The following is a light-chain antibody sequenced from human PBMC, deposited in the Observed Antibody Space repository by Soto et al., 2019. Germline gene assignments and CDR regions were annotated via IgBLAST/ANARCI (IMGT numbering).Light chain of an antibody. CDR3: QQSYSTPIT. CDR2: AAS. J-gene: IGKJ5*01. Sequence: DIQLTQSPSFLSASVGGRGTITCRASQGISSYLAWYQQKPGKAPKLLIYAASSLQSGVPSRFSGSGSGTDFTLSISSLQPEDFATYYCQQSYSTPITFGQGTRLEIK. V-gene: IGKV1-39*01. CDR1: QGISSY.